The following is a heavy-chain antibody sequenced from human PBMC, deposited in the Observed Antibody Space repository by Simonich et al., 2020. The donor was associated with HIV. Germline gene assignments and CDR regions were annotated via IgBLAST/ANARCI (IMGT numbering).Heavy chain of an antibody. CDR3: AREVVATTDY. J-gene: IGHJ4*02. Sequence: QVQLQESGPGLVKPSETLSLTCAVSGYSLTSGYYWACIRQPPGKGLEWIGNVYHSGSTYYNPSLKNRVTIAVDTSKNQFSLRLTSVTAADTAVYYCAREVVATTDYWGQGTLVTVSS. CDR1: GYSLTSGYY. CDR2: VYHSGST. V-gene: IGHV4-38-2*02. D-gene: IGHD5-12*01.